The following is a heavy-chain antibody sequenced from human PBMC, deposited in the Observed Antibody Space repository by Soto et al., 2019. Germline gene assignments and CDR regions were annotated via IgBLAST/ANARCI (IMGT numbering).Heavy chain of an antibody. CDR1: GFTFSSYA. J-gene: IGHJ4*02. V-gene: IGHV3-30-3*01. CDR2: ISYDGSNK. Sequence: LRLSCAASGFTFSSYAMHWVRQAPGKGLEWVAVISYDGSNKYYADSMKGRFTISRDNAKDSLYLQMNSLRGEDTAVYYCARYFRGSGRYFFDYWGQGTLVTFSS. D-gene: IGHD6-19*01. CDR3: ARYFRGSGRYFFDY.